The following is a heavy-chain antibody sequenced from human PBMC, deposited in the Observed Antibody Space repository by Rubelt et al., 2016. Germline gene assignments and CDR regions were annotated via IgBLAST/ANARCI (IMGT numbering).Heavy chain of an antibody. CDR2: IRDDGSEK. D-gene: IGHD3-16*01. CDR3: ARDRGLWPI. Sequence: EVQLVESGGGLVQPGGSLRLSCAASGFTFSSYGMHWVRQAPGKGLEWVANIRDDGSEKSDVDSVKGRFASSRDNAKNSLYLQMNSLRVEDTAVYYCARDRGLWPIWGQGTLVTVSS. CDR1: GFTFSSYG. J-gene: IGHJ4*02. V-gene: IGHV3-7*05.